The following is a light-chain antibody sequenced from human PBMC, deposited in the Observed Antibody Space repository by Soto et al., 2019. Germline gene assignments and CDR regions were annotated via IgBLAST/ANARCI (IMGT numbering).Light chain of an antibody. Sequence: QSALTQPASVSGSPGQSITISCTGTSSDGGGYNYVSWYQQQPGKAPKLMIYDVNNRPSGVSDRFSGSKSGNTASLTISGLQAEDEADYYCISYSNSNTPVVFGGGTKVTVL. CDR1: SSDGGGYNY. CDR2: DVN. CDR3: ISYSNSNTPVV. V-gene: IGLV2-14*01. J-gene: IGLJ2*01.